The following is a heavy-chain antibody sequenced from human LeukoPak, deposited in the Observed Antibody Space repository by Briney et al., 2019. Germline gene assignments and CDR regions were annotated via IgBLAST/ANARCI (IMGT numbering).Heavy chain of an antibody. CDR2: IYYSGST. J-gene: IGHJ4*02. CDR1: GGSISSGDYY. Sequence: SETLSLTCTVSGGSISSGDYYWSWIRQPPGKGLEWIGYIYYSGSTYYNPSLKRRVTIPVDTSKNQFSLKLSSVTAADTAVYYCARDSGLDSFDYWGQGTLVTVSS. CDR3: ARDSGLDSFDY. D-gene: IGHD3-22*01. V-gene: IGHV4-30-4*08.